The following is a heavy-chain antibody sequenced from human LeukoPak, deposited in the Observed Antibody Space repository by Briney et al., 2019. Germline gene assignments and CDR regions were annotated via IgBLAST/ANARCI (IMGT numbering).Heavy chain of an antibody. J-gene: IGHJ4*02. CDR2: ISWNSGSI. CDR3: AKDQDIVLMVYATRVFDY. V-gene: IGHV3-9*01. CDR1: GFTFDDYA. Sequence: PGGSLRPSCAASGFTFDDYAMHWVRQAPGKGLEWVSGISWNSGSIGYVDSVKGRFTISRDNAKNSLYLQMNSLRAEDTALYYCAKDQDIVLMVYATRVFDYWGQGTLVTVSS. D-gene: IGHD2-8*01.